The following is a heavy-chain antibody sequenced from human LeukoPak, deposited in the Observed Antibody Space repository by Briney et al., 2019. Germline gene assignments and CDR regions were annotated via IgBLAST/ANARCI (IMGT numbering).Heavy chain of an antibody. V-gene: IGHV1-46*01. J-gene: IGHJ4*02. CDR2: INPSGGST. CDR1: GYTFTSYY. D-gene: IGHD3-22*01. CDR3: ARFDSSGYYYFDY. Sequence: GASVKVSCKASGYTFTSYYMHWVRQAPGQGLEWMGIINPSGGSTSYAQKFQGRITMTRDMSTSTVYMELSSLRSEDTAVYYCARFDSSGYYYFDYWGQGTLVTVSS.